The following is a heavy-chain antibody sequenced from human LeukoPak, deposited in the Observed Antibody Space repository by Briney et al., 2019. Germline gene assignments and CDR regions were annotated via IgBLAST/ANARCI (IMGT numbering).Heavy chain of an antibody. D-gene: IGHD5-18*01. CDR3: AGGYSYGYYYYYMDV. CDR1: GGTFSSYA. J-gene: IGHJ6*03. Sequence: GSSVKVSCKASGGTFSSYAISRVRQAPGQGLEWMGGIIPIFGTANYAQKFQGRVTITTDESTSTAYMELSSLRSEDTAVYYCAGGYSYGYYYYYMDVWGKGTTVTVSS. CDR2: IIPIFGTA. V-gene: IGHV1-69*05.